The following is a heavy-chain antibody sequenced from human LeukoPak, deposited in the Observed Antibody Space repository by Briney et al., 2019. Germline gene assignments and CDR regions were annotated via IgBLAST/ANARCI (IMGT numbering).Heavy chain of an antibody. D-gene: IGHD6-19*01. CDR3: ARPRDGTTGWYGLDY. CDR2: MKPDGSQK. J-gene: IGHJ4*02. CDR1: GFTFSLYW. V-gene: IGHV3-7*01. Sequence: GGSLRLSCAASGFTFSLYWMTWVRQAPGKGLEWVANMKPDGSQKYYVDSVKGRLTISRDDAKNSLYLQMNSLRADDTAVYYCARPRDGTTGWYGLDYWGQGTLVTVSS.